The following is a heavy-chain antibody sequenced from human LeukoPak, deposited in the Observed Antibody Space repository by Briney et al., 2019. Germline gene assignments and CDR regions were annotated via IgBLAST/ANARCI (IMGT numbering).Heavy chain of an antibody. J-gene: IGHJ4*02. V-gene: IGHV3-7*01. CDR2: INEDGSVQ. CDR1: GFIFSDYW. D-gene: IGHD3-10*01. Sequence: PGGSLRLSCAASGFIFSDYWMNWVRQVPGKGPQWVANINEDGSVQDYVASVRGRFFISRDNAKNSLYLQMNSLRVEDAAIYYCATRESSMARSHWGQGTLVTVSS. CDR3: ATRESSMARSH.